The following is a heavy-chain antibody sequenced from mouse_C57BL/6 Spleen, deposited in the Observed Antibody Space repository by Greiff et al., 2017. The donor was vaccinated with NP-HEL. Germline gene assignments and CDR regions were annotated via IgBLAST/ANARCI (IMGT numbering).Heavy chain of an antibody. CDR3: ARNSNYERSFDY. CDR2: IWSGGST. V-gene: IGHV2-2*01. Sequence: VKLQESGPGLVQPSQSLSITCTVSGFSLTSYGVHWVRQSPGKGLEWLGVIWSGGSTDYNAAFISRLSISKDNSKSQVFFKMNSLQADDTAIYYCARNSNYERSFDYWGQGTTLTVSS. CDR1: GFSLTSYG. D-gene: IGHD2-5*01. J-gene: IGHJ2*01.